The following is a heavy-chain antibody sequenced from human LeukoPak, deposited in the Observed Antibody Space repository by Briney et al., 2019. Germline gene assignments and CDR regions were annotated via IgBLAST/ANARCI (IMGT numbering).Heavy chain of an antibody. CDR2: IYSSGST. CDR3: ARAAGTTIFGVVIIGRAWFDP. Sequence: SETLSLTCNVSGVSISSSSYYWGWIRQPPGKGLEWIGSIYSSGSTYYNSSLKSRVTISIDTSKNQVSLKMSSVTAADTAVYYCARAAGTTIFGVVIIGRAWFDPWGQGTLVTVSS. V-gene: IGHV4-39*01. J-gene: IGHJ5*02. CDR1: GVSISSSSYY. D-gene: IGHD3-3*01.